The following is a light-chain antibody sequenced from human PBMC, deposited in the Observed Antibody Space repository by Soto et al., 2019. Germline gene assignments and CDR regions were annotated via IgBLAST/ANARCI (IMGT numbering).Light chain of an antibody. J-gene: IGLJ1*01. Sequence: QSAMTQHAYVYGSPGQSIAISCTGNSIDVGAYNYVSWFQQHPGKAPKLMIYDVGSRPSGVSNRFSGSKSGNTASLTISGLQAEDEADYYCSSYTTTTTYVFGTGTKLTVL. CDR1: SIDVGAYNY. CDR2: DVG. V-gene: IGLV2-14*03. CDR3: SSYTTTTTYV.